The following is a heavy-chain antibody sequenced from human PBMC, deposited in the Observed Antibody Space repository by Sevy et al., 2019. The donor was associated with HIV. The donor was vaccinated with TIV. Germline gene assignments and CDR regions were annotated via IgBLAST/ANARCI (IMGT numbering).Heavy chain of an antibody. J-gene: IGHJ5*02. CDR2: INPNSGGT. CDR1: GYTFTGYS. D-gene: IGHD3-22*01. V-gene: IGHV1-2*02. Sequence: ALVKVSCKASGYTFTGYSMHWVRQAPGQGLEWMGWINPNSGGTNYAQKFQGRVTMTRDTSISTAYMELSRLRSGDTAVYFCARVWNSDYYDSSGPNWFDTWGQGTLVTVSS. CDR3: ARVWNSDYYDSSGPNWFDT.